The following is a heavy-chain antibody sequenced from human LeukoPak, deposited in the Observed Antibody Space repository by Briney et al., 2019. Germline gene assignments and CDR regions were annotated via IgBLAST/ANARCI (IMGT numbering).Heavy chain of an antibody. CDR2: IYYSGST. D-gene: IGHD3-10*01. CDR3: ARHSRSVDYGSGSYTWDY. CDR1: GGSISSSNYY. J-gene: IGHJ4*02. V-gene: IGHV4-39*01. Sequence: SETLSLTCTVSGGSISSSNYYWGWIRQPPGKGLEWIGSIYYSGSTYYNVSLKSRVTISVDTSRNQFSLKLSSVTAADTAVYYCARHSRSVDYGSGSYTWDYWGQGTLVTVSS.